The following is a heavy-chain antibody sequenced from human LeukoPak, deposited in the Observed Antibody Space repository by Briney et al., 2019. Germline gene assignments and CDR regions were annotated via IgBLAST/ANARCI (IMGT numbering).Heavy chain of an antibody. CDR3: ARDLKRSRARWENLGFDP. D-gene: IGHD1-26*01. J-gene: IGHJ5*02. CDR1: GYTFTSDY. Sequence: ASVKVSCKASGYTFTSDYMHWVRQAPGQGLEWMGIINPSGGSTSYAQKFQGRVTMTTDTSTSTVYMELRSLRSDDTAVYYCARDLKRSRARWENLGFDPWGQGSLVTVSS. CDR2: INPSGGST. V-gene: IGHV1-46*01.